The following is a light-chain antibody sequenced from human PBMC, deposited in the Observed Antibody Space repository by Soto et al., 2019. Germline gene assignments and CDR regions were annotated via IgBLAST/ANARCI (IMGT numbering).Light chain of an antibody. CDR1: SSSIGSNT. V-gene: IGLV1-44*01. CDR3: AVWDDSLRGAV. J-gene: IGLJ7*01. CDR2: SNN. Sequence: QSALTQPPSASGTPGQRVTISCSGRSSSIGSNTVNWYQQLPGMAPKLLIYSNNQRPSGVPDRFSGSKSGTSASLAISGLQSEDEADYYCAVWDDSLRGAVFGGGTQLTVL.